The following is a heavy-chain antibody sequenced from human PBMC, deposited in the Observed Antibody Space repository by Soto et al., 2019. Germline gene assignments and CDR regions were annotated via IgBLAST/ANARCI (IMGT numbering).Heavy chain of an antibody. CDR1: GGSISSYY. D-gene: IGHD2-15*01. CDR3: SIELYCSGGSCYHPNYYYGMDV. J-gene: IGHJ6*02. CDR2: IYYSGST. V-gene: IGHV4-59*01. Sequence: SETLSLTCTVSGGSISSYYWSWIRQPPGKGLERIGYIYYSGSTNYNPSIKSRVTISVDTSKNQFSLKMSSVTAADTAVYYCSIELYCSGGSCYHPNYYYGMDVWGQGTTVTVSS.